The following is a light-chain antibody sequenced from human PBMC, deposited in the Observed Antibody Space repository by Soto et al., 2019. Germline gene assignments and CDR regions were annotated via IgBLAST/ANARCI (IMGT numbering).Light chain of an antibody. Sequence: IVLTQSPATLSLSPGERATLSCRASQSVGSFLAWYQQKHGQAPRLLIYDASNRATGIPARFSGSGSGTDFTLTISSLEPEDFTVYYCQQRSSWPWTFGQGTKVEIK. J-gene: IGKJ1*01. CDR3: QQRSSWPWT. CDR1: QSVGSF. V-gene: IGKV3-11*01. CDR2: DAS.